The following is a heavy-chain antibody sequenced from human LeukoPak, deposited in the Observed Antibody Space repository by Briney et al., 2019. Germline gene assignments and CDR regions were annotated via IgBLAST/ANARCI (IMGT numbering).Heavy chain of an antibody. J-gene: IGHJ6*02. D-gene: IGHD3-22*01. CDR1: GFTFSSYA. Sequence: GGSLRLSCAASGFTFSSYAMHWVRQAPGKGLEWVAVISYDGSNKYYADSVKGRFTISRDNSKNTLYLQMNSLRAEDTAVYYCARDGRNYYDSSGYPVANYYYGMDVWGQGTTVTVSS. CDR2: ISYDGSNK. V-gene: IGHV3-30*04. CDR3: ARDGRNYYDSSGYPVANYYYGMDV.